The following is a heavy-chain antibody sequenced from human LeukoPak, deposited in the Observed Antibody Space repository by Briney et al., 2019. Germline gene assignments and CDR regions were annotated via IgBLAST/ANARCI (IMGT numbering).Heavy chain of an antibody. V-gene: IGHV5-51*01. D-gene: IGHD3-22*01. CDR3: ARLGWYYDSSGYYLDY. J-gene: IGHJ4*02. CDR2: IYPGDSDT. CDR1: GYSFTSYW. Sequence: GESLQISCQGSGYSFTSYWIGWVRQMPGKGLEWMGIIYPGDSDTRYSPSFQGQVTISADKSISTAYLQWSSLKASDTAMYYCARLGWYYDSSGYYLDYWGQGTLVTVSS.